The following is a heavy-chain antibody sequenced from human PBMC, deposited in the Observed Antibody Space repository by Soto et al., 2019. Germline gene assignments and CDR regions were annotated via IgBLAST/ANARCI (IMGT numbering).Heavy chain of an antibody. J-gene: IGHJ4*02. D-gene: IGHD3-10*01. CDR3: ARDITPGPYYFDC. V-gene: IGHV1-18*01. CDR1: GYTFTCYG. Sequence: ASVKVSCKASGYTFTCYGISWVRHSPGQGLEWMGWISAYNGNTNYAQKLQGRVTMTTDTSTSTAYMELRSLRSDDTAVYYCARDITPGPYYFDCWGQGTLVTVSS. CDR2: ISAYNGNT.